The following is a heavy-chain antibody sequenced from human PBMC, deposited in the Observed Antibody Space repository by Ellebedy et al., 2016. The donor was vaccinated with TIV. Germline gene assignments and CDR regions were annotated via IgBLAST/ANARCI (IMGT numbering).Heavy chain of an antibody. Sequence: MPSETLSLTCTVSGGYISGDHWSWIRQPPGKGLEWIGYITYDGRTNYNPSLKSRLTISLDRSKNQFSLNLSSVTAADTAMYYCARQHDPKYNNYMDVWGKGTTVTVSS. CDR3: ARQHDPKYNNYMDV. V-gene: IGHV4-59*01. CDR2: ITYDGRT. J-gene: IGHJ6*03. CDR1: GGYISGDH.